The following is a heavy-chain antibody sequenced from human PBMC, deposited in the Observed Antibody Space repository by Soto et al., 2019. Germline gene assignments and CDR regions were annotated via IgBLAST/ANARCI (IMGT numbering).Heavy chain of an antibody. J-gene: IGHJ4*02. V-gene: IGHV1-69*01. CDR1: GGTFSSFA. CDR2: VIPLFGAT. Sequence: QVQLVQSGAEVKKPGSSVKVSCKASGGTFSSFAISWVRQAPGQGLEWMGDVIPLFGATNYAQTSQGRVTFTADESTTTAYMELRSLRSNDTAVYYCARGLDTTVAHSHNWGQGTLVTVSS. CDR3: ARGLDTTVAHSHN. D-gene: IGHD1-1*01.